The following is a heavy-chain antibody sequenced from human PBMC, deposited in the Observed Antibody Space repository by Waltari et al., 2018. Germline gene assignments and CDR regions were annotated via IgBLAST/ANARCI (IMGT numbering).Heavy chain of an antibody. J-gene: IGHJ4*02. CDR3: ATARDEHTAMVYFDN. CDR1: GLAVSDPH. V-gene: IGHV3-66*02. D-gene: IGHD5-18*01. Sequence: EVKLVESGGGLVHPGGSLRLSCVASGLAVSDPHMSWVRQAPGKGLEWVSIMYPPGSAYNADSVEGRFTISRDISKNMVHLQMNRLRLEDSATYYCATARDEHTAMVYFDNWGQGTLVSVSS. CDR2: MYPPGSA.